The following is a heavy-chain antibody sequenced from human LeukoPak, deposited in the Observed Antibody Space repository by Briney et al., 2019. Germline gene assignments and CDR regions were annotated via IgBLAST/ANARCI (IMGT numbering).Heavy chain of an antibody. CDR1: YDSISSSSYY. D-gene: IGHD2-15*01. CDR3: ARDNRSPVAAWFDP. V-gene: IGHV4-39*07. J-gene: IGHJ5*02. Sequence: SETLSLTCTVPYDSISSSSYYWGWIRQPPGKGLQWIGSIYEGRTTYYNPSLKSRVTISVDTSKNQFSLKVSSVTAADTAVYYCARDNRSPVAAWFDPWGQGTLVTVSS. CDR2: IYEGRTT.